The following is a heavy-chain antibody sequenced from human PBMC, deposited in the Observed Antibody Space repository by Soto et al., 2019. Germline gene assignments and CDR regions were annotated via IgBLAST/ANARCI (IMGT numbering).Heavy chain of an antibody. J-gene: IGHJ4*02. CDR2: ISDDGNNE. D-gene: IGHD6-19*01. V-gene: IGHV3-30-3*01. Sequence: QVQLVESGGGVVQPGRSLRLSCAASGFTFSRHAMHWVRQAPGKGLEWVAAISDDGNNEYYADSVRGRFTSSRDNSKNTLYLQINSLRAEDTAVYYCARALAVAGSGPDYWGQGTLVTVSS. CDR3: ARALAVAGSGPDY. CDR1: GFTFSRHA.